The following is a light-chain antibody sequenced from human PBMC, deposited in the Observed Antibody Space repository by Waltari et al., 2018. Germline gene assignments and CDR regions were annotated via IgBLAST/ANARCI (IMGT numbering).Light chain of an antibody. Sequence: QSVLTQPPSASGTPGQRVTIPCSGSSTHLGSNTFTWYQQLPGTAPKLLLYSNNQRPSGVPDRFSGSKSGTSASLAISGLQSEDEADYYCAAWDDSLNGVVFGGGTKLTVL. CDR2: SNN. CDR3: AAWDDSLNGVV. J-gene: IGLJ2*01. V-gene: IGLV1-44*01. CDR1: STHLGSNT.